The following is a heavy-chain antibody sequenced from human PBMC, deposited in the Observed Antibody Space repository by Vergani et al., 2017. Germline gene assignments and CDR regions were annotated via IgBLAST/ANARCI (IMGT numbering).Heavy chain of an antibody. J-gene: IGHJ4*02. CDR3: TTYIVGATGYFDY. V-gene: IGHV3-15*01. CDR1: GFTFSNAW. D-gene: IGHD1-26*01. CDR2: IKSKTDGGTT. Sequence: EVQLVESGGGLVQPGGSLRLSCAASGFTFSNAWMSWVRQAPGKGLEWVGRIKSKTDGGTTDYAAPVKGRFTISRDDSKNTLYLQMNSLKTEDTAVYYCTTYIVGATGYFDYWGQGTLVTVSS.